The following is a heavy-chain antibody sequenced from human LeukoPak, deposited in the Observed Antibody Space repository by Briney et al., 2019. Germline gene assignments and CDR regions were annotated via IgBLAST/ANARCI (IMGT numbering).Heavy chain of an antibody. CDR3: ARDPYSGSYGNYYYYFMDV. CDR2: ITSGSSYI. D-gene: IGHD1-26*01. Sequence: PGGSLRLSCAVSGFTFDDYGMSWVRQAPGKGLEWVSSITSGSSYIYYADSVKGRFTISRDNAKNSLYLQMNSLRAEDTAVYYCARDPYSGSYGNYYYYFMDVWGKGTTVTISS. V-gene: IGHV3-21*01. CDR1: GFTFDDYG. J-gene: IGHJ6*03.